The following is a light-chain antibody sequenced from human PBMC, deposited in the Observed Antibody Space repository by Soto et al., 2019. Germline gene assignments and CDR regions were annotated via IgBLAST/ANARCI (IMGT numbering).Light chain of an antibody. CDR3: SSYRSSSTFV. J-gene: IGLJ2*01. Sequence: QSALTQPASVSGSPGQSITISCTGTSSDVGGYNYVSWYQQHPGKAPKLIIYDVPNRPSGVSNRFSGSKSGNTASLTISGLQAEDEADYYCSSYRSSSTFVFGGGTKLTVL. CDR1: SSDVGGYNY. V-gene: IGLV2-14*01. CDR2: DVP.